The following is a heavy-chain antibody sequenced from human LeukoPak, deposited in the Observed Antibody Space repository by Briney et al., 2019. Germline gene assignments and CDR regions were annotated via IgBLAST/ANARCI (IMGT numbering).Heavy chain of an antibody. CDR3: ARHRYNWNVRFDY. Sequence: PSETPSLTCTVSGGSISSYYWSWIRQPPGKGLEWIGYIYYSGSTNYNPSLKSRVTISVDTSKNQFSLKLSSVTAADTAVYYCARHRYNWNVRFDYWGQGTLVTVSS. V-gene: IGHV4-59*08. CDR2: IYYSGST. CDR1: GGSISSYY. J-gene: IGHJ4*02. D-gene: IGHD1-20*01.